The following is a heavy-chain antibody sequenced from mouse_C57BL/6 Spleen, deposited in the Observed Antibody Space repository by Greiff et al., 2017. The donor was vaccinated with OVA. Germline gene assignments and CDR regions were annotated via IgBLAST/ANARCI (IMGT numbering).Heavy chain of an antibody. J-gene: IGHJ3*01. V-gene: IGHV14-4*01. D-gene: IGHD2-1*01. CDR2: IDPENGDT. CDR3: STRKNGNYVSWFAY. Sequence: EVQLQQSGAELVRPGASVKLSCTASGFNIKDDYMYWVKQRPEQGLEWIGWIDPENGDTEYVSKFQGKATITADTSSNTAYLQLSSLTSEDTALYYCSTRKNGNYVSWFAYWGQGTLVTVSA. CDR1: GFNIKDDY.